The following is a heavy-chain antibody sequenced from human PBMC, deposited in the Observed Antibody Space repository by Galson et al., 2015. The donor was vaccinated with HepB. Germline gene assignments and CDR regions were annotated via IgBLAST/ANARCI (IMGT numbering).Heavy chain of an antibody. CDR1: GYTLTELS. V-gene: IGHV1-24*01. Sequence: SVKVSCKVSGYTLTELSMHWVRQAPGKGLEWMGGFDPEDGETIYAQKFQGRVTMTRDTSISAAYMELSRLRSDDTAVYYCARGGKGYYDSSGYAFDIWGQGTMVTVSS. CDR3: ARGGKGYYDSSGYAFDI. J-gene: IGHJ3*02. D-gene: IGHD3-22*01. CDR2: FDPEDGET.